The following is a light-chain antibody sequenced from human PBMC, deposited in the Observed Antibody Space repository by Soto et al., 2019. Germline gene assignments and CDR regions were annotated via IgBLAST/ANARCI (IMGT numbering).Light chain of an antibody. Sequence: EIVLTQSPATLSLSPGERATLSCRASQSVSSYLAWYQQKPGQAPRLLIYDASNRATGIPARFSGSGSGTDFTLTISSLQPEDSATYYCHQYYNRPPWTFGQGTKVDI. CDR2: DAS. V-gene: IGKV3-11*01. J-gene: IGKJ1*01. CDR3: HQYYNRPPWT. CDR1: QSVSSY.